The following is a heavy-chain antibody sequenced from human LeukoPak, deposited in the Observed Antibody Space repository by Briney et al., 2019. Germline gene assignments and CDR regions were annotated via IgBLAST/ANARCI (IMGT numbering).Heavy chain of an antibody. J-gene: IGHJ4*02. CDR1: GFTFSSYG. CDR3: VKDMSSSTSAGLKYYFDY. V-gene: IGHV3-30*02. Sequence: GGSLRLSCAASGFTFSSYGMHWVRQAPGKGLEWVAVIWYGGSNKYYADSVKGRFTISRDNSKNTLYLQMNSLGPEDMAVYYCVKDMSSSTSAGLKYYFDYWGQGILVTVSS. CDR2: IWYGGSNK. D-gene: IGHD6-6*01.